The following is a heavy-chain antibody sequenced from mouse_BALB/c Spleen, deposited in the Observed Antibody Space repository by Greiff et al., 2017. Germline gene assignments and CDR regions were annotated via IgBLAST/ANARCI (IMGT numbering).Heavy chain of an antibody. V-gene: IGHV5-4*02. CDR2: ISDGGSYT. J-gene: IGHJ4*01. D-gene: IGHD1-2*01. CDR3: ARGSLRRSMDY. CDR1: GFTFSDYY. Sequence: EVMSVESGGGLVKPGGSLKLSCAASGFTFSDYYMYWVRQTPEKRLEWVATISDGGSYTYYPDSVKGRFTISRDNAKNNLYLQMSSLKSEDTAMYYCARGSLRRSMDYWGQGTSVTVSS.